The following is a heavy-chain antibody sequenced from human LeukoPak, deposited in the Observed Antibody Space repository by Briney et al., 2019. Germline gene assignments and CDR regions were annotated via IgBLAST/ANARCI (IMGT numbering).Heavy chain of an antibody. V-gene: IGHV4-61*02. J-gene: IGHJ4*02. Sequence: SETLSLTCTVSGGSISSGSYYWSWIRQPAGKGLEWIGRIDTSGSTNYNPSLKSRVTMSVDTSKNQFSLKLSSVTAADTAVYYCARDGADFWSGYYIDYWGRGILVTVSS. CDR2: IDTSGST. CDR3: ARDGADFWSGYYIDY. D-gene: IGHD3-3*01. CDR1: GGSISSGSYY.